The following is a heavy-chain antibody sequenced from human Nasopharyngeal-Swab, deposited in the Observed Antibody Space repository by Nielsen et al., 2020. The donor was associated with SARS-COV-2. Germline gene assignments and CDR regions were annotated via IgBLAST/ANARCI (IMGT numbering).Heavy chain of an antibody. CDR3: ARHVSESSAYYYYYMDV. CDR2: IDPSDSYT. D-gene: IGHD3-10*02. J-gene: IGHJ6*03. Sequence: VRQAPGKGLEWVGRIDPSDSYTNYSPSFQGHVTISADKSISTAYLQWSSLKASDTAMYYCARHVSESSAYYYYYMDVWGKGTTVTVSS. V-gene: IGHV5-10-1*01.